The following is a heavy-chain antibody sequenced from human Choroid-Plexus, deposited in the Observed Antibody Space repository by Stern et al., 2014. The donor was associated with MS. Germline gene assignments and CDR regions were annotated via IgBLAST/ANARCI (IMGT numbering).Heavy chain of an antibody. V-gene: IGHV3-30*18. CDR3: AKDRQYFPYFFDH. J-gene: IGHJ5*02. CDR2: VSYDGSNK. Sequence: DQLVESGGGVVQPGRPLRLSCVASGFTFGSCAMHWVRQAPGKGLEWGAGVSYDGSNKYYADSVKGRFTISRDNSQNTLYMQMSSLRPEDTAVYYCAKDRQYFPYFFDHWGQGSLVTVSS. CDR1: GFTFGSCA. D-gene: IGHD2/OR15-2a*01.